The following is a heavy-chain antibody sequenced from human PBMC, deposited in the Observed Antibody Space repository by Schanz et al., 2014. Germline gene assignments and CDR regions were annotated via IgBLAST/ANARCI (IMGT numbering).Heavy chain of an antibody. V-gene: IGHV1-2*06. J-gene: IGHJ6*02. Sequence: QVLLVQSGAEVKKPGASVKVSCKASGYRFIGYYVHWVRQAPGQGLEWMGRVRPYSGDTNYAQMVQGRVTMTTDTSISTAYMELSRLTSDDTAVFFCARENTAVAGMPRVMDVWGQGTTVTVTS. CDR3: ARENTAVAGMPRVMDV. D-gene: IGHD6-19*01. CDR1: GYRFIGYY. CDR2: VRPYSGDT.